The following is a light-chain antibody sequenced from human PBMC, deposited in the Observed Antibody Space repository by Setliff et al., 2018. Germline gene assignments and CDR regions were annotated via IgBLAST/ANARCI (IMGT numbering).Light chain of an antibody. CDR1: SSDVGGYNY. V-gene: IGLV2-11*01. CDR2: DVS. J-gene: IGLJ1*01. Sequence: QSALTQPRSVSGSPGQSVTIPCTGTSSDVGGYNYVSWYQQHPGKAPKLMIYDVSKRPSGVPDRFSGSKSGNTASLTISGLQAEDEADYYCCSYAGSYTSLYVFGTGTKGTVL. CDR3: CSYAGSYTSLYV.